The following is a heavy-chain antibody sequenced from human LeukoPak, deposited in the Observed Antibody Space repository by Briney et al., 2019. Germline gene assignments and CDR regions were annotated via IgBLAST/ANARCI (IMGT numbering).Heavy chain of an antibody. D-gene: IGHD3-22*01. CDR3: ARDRDRLDY. V-gene: IGHV4-61*01. Sequence: SETLSLTCTVTGASVSSGSYYWSWIRQPPGKGLEWIGYMYYSGTSNYNPSLKSRVTISVDTSKNQFSLKLSSLTAADTAVYYCARDRDRLDYWGQGTLVTVSS. CDR2: MYYSGTS. CDR1: GASVSSGSYY. J-gene: IGHJ4*02.